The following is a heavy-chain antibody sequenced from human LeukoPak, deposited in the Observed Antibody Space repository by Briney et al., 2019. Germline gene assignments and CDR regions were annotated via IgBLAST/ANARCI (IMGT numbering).Heavy chain of an antibody. D-gene: IGHD4/OR15-4a*01. Sequence: SETLSLTCTVSGGSISSSSYYWGWIRQPPGKGLEWIGSIYYSGSTYYNPSLKSRVTISVDTSKNQFSLNLRSVTATDTAVYYCGRLGARPLYIFDYWGQGTLVTVSS. CDR3: GRLGARPLYIFDY. CDR1: GGSISSSSYY. CDR2: IYYSGST. V-gene: IGHV4-39*01. J-gene: IGHJ4*02.